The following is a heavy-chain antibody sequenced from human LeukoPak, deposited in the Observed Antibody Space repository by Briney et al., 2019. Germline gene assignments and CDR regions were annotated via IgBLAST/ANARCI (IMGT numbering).Heavy chain of an antibody. J-gene: IGHJ4*02. CDR1: GFSFSNYA. CDR2: ISSSSSNI. CDR3: ARVGRSGWTVDY. Sequence: GGSLRLSCAASGFSFSNYAMTWVRQAPGKGLEGVSYISSSSSNIYNADSVKGRFTISRDNAKNSLHLQMNSLRAEDTAVYYCARVGRSGWTVDYWGQGTLVTVSS. V-gene: IGHV3-48*04. D-gene: IGHD6-19*01.